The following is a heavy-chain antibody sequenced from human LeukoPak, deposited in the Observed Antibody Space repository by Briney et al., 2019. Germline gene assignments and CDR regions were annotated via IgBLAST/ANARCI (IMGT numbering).Heavy chain of an antibody. V-gene: IGHV3-7*01. CDR1: GFTFSSYW. CDR2: ITQDGSEK. J-gene: IGHJ4*02. D-gene: IGHD3-22*01. Sequence: GGSLRLSCAASGFTFSSYWMSWVRQAPGKGREWVANITQDGSEKYYAESAKRRFTISRDNAKNSLYLQMNSLRAEDTAVYYCARDPEYYDSSAYWGRYFDYWGQGTLVTVSS. CDR3: ARDPEYYDSSAYWGRYFDY.